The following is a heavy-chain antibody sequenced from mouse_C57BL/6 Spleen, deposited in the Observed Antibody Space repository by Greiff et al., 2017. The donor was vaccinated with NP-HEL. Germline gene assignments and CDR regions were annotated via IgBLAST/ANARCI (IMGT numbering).Heavy chain of an antibody. CDR2: ISDGGSYT. V-gene: IGHV5-4*03. CDR3: ARRGPYWYFDV. J-gene: IGHJ1*03. D-gene: IGHD3-3*01. Sequence: DVMLVESGGGLVKPGGSLKLSCAASGFTFSSYAMSWVRQTPEKRLEWVATISDGGSYTYYPDNVKGRFTISRDNAKNNLYLQMSHLKSEDTAMYYCARRGPYWYFDVWGTGTTVTVSS. CDR1: GFTFSSYA.